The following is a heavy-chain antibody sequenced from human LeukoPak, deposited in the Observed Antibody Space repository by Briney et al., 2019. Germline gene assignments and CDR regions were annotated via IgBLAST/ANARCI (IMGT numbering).Heavy chain of an antibody. D-gene: IGHD3-10*01. CDR3: ARTDYPSYYGYDY. J-gene: IGHJ4*02. CDR1: GFTFSSYW. Sequence: GGSLRLSCAAWGFTFSSYWVHWVSQAPGRGLVWVSRINTDGSSTSYADSVKGRFTISRDNAENTLYLQMNSLRAEDTAVYYCARTDYPSYYGYDYCGQGALVTVSS. CDR2: INTDGSST. V-gene: IGHV3-74*01.